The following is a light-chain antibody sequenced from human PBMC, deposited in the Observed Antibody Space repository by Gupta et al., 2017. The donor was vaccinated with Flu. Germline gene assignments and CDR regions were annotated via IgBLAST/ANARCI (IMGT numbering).Light chain of an antibody. J-gene: IGLJ3*02. CDR2: DTS. Sequence: QAVATQEPSLTVSPGGTVTLTCGSSTGAVTSGHYPYWFQQKPGQAPRTLIYDTSNKHSWTPARFSGSLLGGKAALTLSGAQPEDEAEYYCLLSYSGARVWVFGGGTKLTVL. V-gene: IGLV7-46*01. CDR1: TGAVTSGHY. CDR3: LLSYSGARVWV.